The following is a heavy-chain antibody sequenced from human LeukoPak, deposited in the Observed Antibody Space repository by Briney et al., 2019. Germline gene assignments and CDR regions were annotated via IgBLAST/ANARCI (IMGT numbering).Heavy chain of an antibody. J-gene: IGHJ4*02. D-gene: IGHD2-2*01. V-gene: IGHV1-69*06. CDR1: GGTFSSYA. CDR3: ARTREYCSSTSCSELDY. CDR2: IIPIFGTA. Sequence: ASVKVSCKASGGTFSSYAISWVRQAPGQGLEWMGGIIPIFGTANYAQRFQGRVTITADKSTSTAYMELSSLRSEDTAVYYCARTREYCSSTSCSELDYWGQGTLATVSS.